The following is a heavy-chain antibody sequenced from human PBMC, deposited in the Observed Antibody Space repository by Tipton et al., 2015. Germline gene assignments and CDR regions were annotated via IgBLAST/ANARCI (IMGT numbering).Heavy chain of an antibody. J-gene: IGHJ4*02. CDR2: MYHIGSA. D-gene: IGHD3-22*01. CDR1: GASIGIDKYY. Sequence: TLSLTCTVSGASIGIDKYYWGWIRQPPGKGLEWIAYMYHIGSADHNPSLKSRVTISVDTSKNQFSLKLRSVTAADSAVYYCARVSENYFQSGGYSTYFAYWGQGILVTVSS. V-gene: IGHV4-39*01. CDR3: ARVSENYFQSGGYSTYFAY.